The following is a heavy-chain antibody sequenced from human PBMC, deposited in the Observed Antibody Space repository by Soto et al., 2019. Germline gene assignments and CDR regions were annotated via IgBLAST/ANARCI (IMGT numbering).Heavy chain of an antibody. CDR3: AKDQTHDYGDYEGYFTY. CDR1: GFTFSSYA. V-gene: IGHV3-23*01. CDR2: ISGSGGST. J-gene: IGHJ4*02. D-gene: IGHD4-17*01. Sequence: EVQLLESGGGLVQPGGSLRLSCAASGFTFSSYAMSWVRQAPGKGLEWVSAISGSGGSTYYADSVKGRFTISRDNSKNTLYLQMNSLRAEDTAVYYCAKDQTHDYGDYEGYFTYWGQGTLVTVSS.